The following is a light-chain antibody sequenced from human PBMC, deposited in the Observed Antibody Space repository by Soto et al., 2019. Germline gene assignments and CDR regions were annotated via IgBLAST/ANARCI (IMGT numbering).Light chain of an antibody. Sequence: QSVLTQPRSVSGSPGQSVTISCTGTSSDVGGYNYVSWYQQHPGKAPKLMIYDVTKRPSGVPDRFSGSKSGNTASLTISGLQAEDEGDYYCCSYAAIYTYVVFGGGTQLTVL. CDR3: CSYAAIYTYVV. CDR2: DVT. J-gene: IGLJ2*01. CDR1: SSDVGGYNY. V-gene: IGLV2-11*01.